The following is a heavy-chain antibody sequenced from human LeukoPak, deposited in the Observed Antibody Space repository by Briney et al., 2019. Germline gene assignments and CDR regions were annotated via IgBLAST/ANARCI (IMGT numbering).Heavy chain of an antibody. Sequence: GGSLRLSCAASGFTFSSYWMHWVRQAPGKGLVWVSRINSDGSTTTYADSVKGRFTISRDNSKNTLYLQMNSLRAEDTAVYYCAKDLNLRYFDYWGQGTLVTVSS. D-gene: IGHD1-7*01. CDR1: GFTFSSYW. J-gene: IGHJ4*02. CDR3: AKDLNLRYFDY. CDR2: INSDGSTT. V-gene: IGHV3-74*01.